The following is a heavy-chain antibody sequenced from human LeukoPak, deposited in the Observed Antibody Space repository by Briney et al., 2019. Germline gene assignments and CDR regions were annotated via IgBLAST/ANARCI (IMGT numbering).Heavy chain of an antibody. D-gene: IGHD3-16*01. CDR3: ARFEGSTWGDGFDI. V-gene: IGHV4-59*08. Sequence: SETLSLTCTVSGGSIRNYYGSWIRQPPGKGLEWIGYIHYTGRTNYKPSLKSRVTMSVDTSKNQFSLKLTSVSAADTAVYYCARFEGSTWGDGFDIWGQGTLVTVSS. CDR1: GGSIRNYY. CDR2: IHYTGRT. J-gene: IGHJ3*02.